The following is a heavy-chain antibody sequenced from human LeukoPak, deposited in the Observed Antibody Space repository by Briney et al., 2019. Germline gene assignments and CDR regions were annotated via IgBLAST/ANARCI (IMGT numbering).Heavy chain of an antibody. J-gene: IGHJ4*02. CDR3: ARERGRGDYVWGSYRYTYFDY. CDR1: GYTFTSYG. CDR2: ISAYNGNT. Sequence: ASVKVSCKASGYTFTSYGISWVRQAPGQGLEWMGWISAYNGNTNYAQKLQGRVTMTTDTSTSTAYMELRSLRSDDTAVYYYARERGRGDYVWGSYRYTYFDYWGQGTLVTVSS. D-gene: IGHD3-16*02. V-gene: IGHV1-18*01.